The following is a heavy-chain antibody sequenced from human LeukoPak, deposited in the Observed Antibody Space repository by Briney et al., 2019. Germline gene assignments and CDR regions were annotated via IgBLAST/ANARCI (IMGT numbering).Heavy chain of an antibody. J-gene: IGHJ5*02. Sequence: GESLKISCKGSGYIFSSYWIAWVRQMPGKGLEWMGIIYPGDSDTRYSPSFQGQATISADKSISTAYLQWSSLKASDTAMYYCARSSSVGATFWFDPWGQGTLVTVSS. CDR2: IYPGDSDT. CDR1: GYIFSSYW. CDR3: ARSSSVGATFWFDP. V-gene: IGHV5-51*01. D-gene: IGHD1-26*01.